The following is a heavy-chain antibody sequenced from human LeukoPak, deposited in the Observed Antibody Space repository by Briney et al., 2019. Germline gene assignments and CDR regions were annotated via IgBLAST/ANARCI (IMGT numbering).Heavy chain of an antibody. CDR2: IKSKTDGGTT. D-gene: IGHD2-2*01. V-gene: IGHV3-15*01. CDR3: STEAEVSAQDAFDI. Sequence: GGSLRLSCAASGFTFINAWMSWVRQAPGKGLEWVGRIKSKTDGGTTDYAAPVKGRFTISRDDSKNTMYLKMNSLKDEDTAVYYCSTEAEVSAQDAFDIWGQGTMVTVSS. J-gene: IGHJ3*02. CDR1: GFTFINAW.